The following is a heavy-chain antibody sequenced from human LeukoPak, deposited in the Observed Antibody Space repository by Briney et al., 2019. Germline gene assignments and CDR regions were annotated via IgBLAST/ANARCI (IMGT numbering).Heavy chain of an antibody. CDR3: ARDLYADYVWGSFDY. V-gene: IGHV3-30*03. CDR1: GFTFSYFG. J-gene: IGHJ4*02. CDR2: ISYDGSNK. Sequence: GGSLRLSCAASGFTFSYFGMHWVRQAPGKGLEWVAVISYDGSNKYYADSVKGRFTISRDNSKNTLYLQMNSLRAEDTAVYYCARDLYADYVWGSFDYWGQGTLVTVSS. D-gene: IGHD3-16*01.